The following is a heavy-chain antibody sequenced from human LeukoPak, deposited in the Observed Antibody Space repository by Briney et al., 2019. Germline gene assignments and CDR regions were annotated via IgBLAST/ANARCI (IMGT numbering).Heavy chain of an antibody. V-gene: IGHV1-8*01. CDR1: GYTFTSYD. J-gene: IGHJ4*02. CDR2: MNPNSGNT. CDR3: ARGGYSGYDFGY. Sequence: ASVKVSCKASGYTFTSYDINWVRQAPGQGLEWMGWMNPNSGNTGYAQKFQGRVTMTRNTSISTAYMELSSLRSEDTAVYYCARGGYSGYDFGYWGQGTLVTVSS. D-gene: IGHD5-12*01.